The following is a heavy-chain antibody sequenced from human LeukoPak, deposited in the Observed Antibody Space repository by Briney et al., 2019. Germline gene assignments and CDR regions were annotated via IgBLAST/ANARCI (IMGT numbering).Heavy chain of an antibody. D-gene: IGHD3-22*01. CDR3: ASLWGASGNYYFSG. V-gene: IGHV4-4*07. CDR2: IYTSGYT. CDR1: GVSISNYY. Sequence: SETLSLTCTVSGVSISNYYWSWIRQSAGKGLEWIGRIYTSGYTNYNPSLKSRVTISADTSKNQVSLQVTSVTAADTAVYYCASLWGASGNYYFSGWGQGALVTVSS. J-gene: IGHJ4*02.